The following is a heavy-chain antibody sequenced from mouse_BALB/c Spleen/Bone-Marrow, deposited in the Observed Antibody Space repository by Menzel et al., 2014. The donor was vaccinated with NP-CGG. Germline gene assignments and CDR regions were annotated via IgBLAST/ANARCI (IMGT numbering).Heavy chain of an antibody. CDR3: ARSRVGNYFDY. Sequence: EVQLQQSGAELVKPGASVKLSCTASGFNIKDTYMHWVKQRPQQHLAWIGRIDPANGNTKYDPKFQGKATITADTSSNAACLQVSSMTSEDTPVHYCARSRVGNYFDYWGQGTTLTVSS. J-gene: IGHJ2*01. D-gene: IGHD1-1*01. CDR2: IDPANGNT. CDR1: GFNIKDTY. V-gene: IGHV14-3*02.